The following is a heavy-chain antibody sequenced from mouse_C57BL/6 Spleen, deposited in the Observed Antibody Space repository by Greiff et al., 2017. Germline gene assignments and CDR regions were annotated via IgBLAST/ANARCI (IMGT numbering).Heavy chain of an antibody. D-gene: IGHD1-1*01. CDR1: GYTFTSYW. J-gene: IGHJ1*03. CDR3: ARMGGYYYGSSWYFDV. Sequence: QVQLQQPGAELVRPGSSVKLSCKASGYTFTSYWMHWVKQRPIQGLEWIGNIDPSDSETHYNQKFKDKATLTVDKSSSTAYMQLNSLTSEDSAVYYCARMGGYYYGSSWYFDVWGTGTTVTVSS. V-gene: IGHV1-52*01. CDR2: IDPSDSET.